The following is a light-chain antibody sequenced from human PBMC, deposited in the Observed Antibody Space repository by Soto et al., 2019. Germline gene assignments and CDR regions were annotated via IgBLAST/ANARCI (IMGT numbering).Light chain of an antibody. Sequence: ALTQPASVSGSPGQSITISCTGTSSDVGGYNYVSWYQQRPGKAPKLMIYDVSNRPSGVSNRFSGSKSGNTASLTISGLQAEDEADYYCSSYTSSSTLDVFGTGTKVTVL. J-gene: IGLJ1*01. CDR3: SSYTSSSTLDV. CDR1: SSDVGGYNY. CDR2: DVS. V-gene: IGLV2-14*01.